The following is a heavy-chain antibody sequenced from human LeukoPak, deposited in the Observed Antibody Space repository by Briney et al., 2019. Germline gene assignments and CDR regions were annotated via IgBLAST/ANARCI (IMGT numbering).Heavy chain of an antibody. CDR2: IYYSGST. CDR3: ARVRAAAGTWWFDP. D-gene: IGHD6-13*01. Sequence: SETLSLTCTVSGGSISSYYWSWIRQHPGKGLEWIGYIYYSGSTYYNPSLKSRVTISVDTSKNQFSLKLSSVTAADTAVYYCARVRAAAGTWWFDPWGQGTLVTVSS. J-gene: IGHJ5*02. V-gene: IGHV4-59*06. CDR1: GGSISSYY.